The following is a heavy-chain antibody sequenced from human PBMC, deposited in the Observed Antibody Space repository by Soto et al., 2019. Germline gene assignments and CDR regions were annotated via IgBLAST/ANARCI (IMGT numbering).Heavy chain of an antibody. J-gene: IGHJ4*02. D-gene: IGHD3-22*01. CDR1: GDSVSSNSVA. CDR3: ARVGDYYDSSGYYSIFDY. V-gene: IGHV6-1*01. Sequence: PSQTLSLTCAISGDSVSSNSVAWNWIRQSPSRGLEWLGRTYYRSKWYNDYAVSVKSRIIINPDTSKNQFSLQLNSVTPEDTAVYYCARVGDYYDSSGYYSIFDYWGQGTLVTVSS. CDR2: TYYRSKWYN.